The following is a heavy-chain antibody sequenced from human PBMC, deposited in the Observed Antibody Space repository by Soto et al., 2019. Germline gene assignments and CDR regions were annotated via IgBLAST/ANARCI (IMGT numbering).Heavy chain of an antibody. Sequence: QVQLVQSGPEVKKTGSSMKVSCNASGGPFRGYGGNWVRQAPGQGIAWIGGIIPNSGAPNYAQKFQGRVSITADEVTTTIYMELKGLSSEDTDVYYCATPARDFYGPFYQHSGLDVWGKGTRLTVSS. D-gene: IGHD3-16*01. CDR1: GGPFRGYG. J-gene: IGHJ6*04. CDR3: ATPARDFYGPFYQHSGLDV. CDR2: IIPNSGAP. V-gene: IGHV1-69*01.